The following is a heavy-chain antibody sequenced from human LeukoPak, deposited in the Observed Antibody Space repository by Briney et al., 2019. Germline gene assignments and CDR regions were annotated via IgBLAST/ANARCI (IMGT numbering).Heavy chain of an antibody. J-gene: IGHJ4*02. CDR2: MNPNSGNT. CDR1: GYTFTSYD. Sequence: GASVTVSCTASGYTFTSYDINWVRQATGQGLEWMGWMNPNSGNTGYAQKFQGRVTMTRNTSISTAYMGLSSLRSEDTAVYYCARGRMAGTYVFDYWGQGTLVTVSS. CDR3: ARGRMAGTYVFDY. V-gene: IGHV1-8*01. D-gene: IGHD6-19*01.